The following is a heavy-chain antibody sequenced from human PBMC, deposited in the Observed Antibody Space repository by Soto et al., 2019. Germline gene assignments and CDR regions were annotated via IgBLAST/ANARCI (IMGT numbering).Heavy chain of an antibody. CDR3: ARRGDLGYCSSTSCYRRFWFDP. D-gene: IGHD2-2*02. V-gene: IGHV4-4*02. Sequence: SETLSLTCAVSGGSISSSNWWSWVRQPPGKGLEWIGEIYHSGSTNYNPSLKSRVTISVDKSKNQFSLKLSSVTAADTAVYYCARRGDLGYCSSTSCYRRFWFDPWGQGTLVTVSS. CDR2: IYHSGST. J-gene: IGHJ5*02. CDR1: GGSISSSNW.